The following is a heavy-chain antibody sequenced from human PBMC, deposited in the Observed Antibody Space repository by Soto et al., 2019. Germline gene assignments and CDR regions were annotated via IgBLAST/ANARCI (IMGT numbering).Heavy chain of an antibody. CDR3: AKDLRGPAAGTWYFDY. CDR2: IIASASTT. J-gene: IGHJ4*02. D-gene: IGHD6-13*01. Sequence: EVQLLESGGGLVQPGGSLRLSCAASGFAFSNSAMGWARQAPGKGLEWVSAIIASASTTYYADSVKGRFIISRDNSKNTLYLQMHSLGADDTAVYYCAKDLRGPAAGTWYFDYWGQGTLVTVSS. V-gene: IGHV3-23*01. CDR1: GFAFSNSA.